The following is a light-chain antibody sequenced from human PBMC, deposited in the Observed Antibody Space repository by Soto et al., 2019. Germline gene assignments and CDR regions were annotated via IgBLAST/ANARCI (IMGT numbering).Light chain of an antibody. CDR3: QQYAGSPRT. Sequence: EILLTQSPGTLSLSPGERGTLPCRASQNLGTLYLAWFQQKSGQAPRLLIYSASRRATGIPDRFTGSGSGTDFTLTINRVEPEDFAVYFCQQYAGSPRTFGQGTKVDIK. J-gene: IGKJ1*01. CDR2: SAS. CDR1: QNLGTLY. V-gene: IGKV3-20*01.